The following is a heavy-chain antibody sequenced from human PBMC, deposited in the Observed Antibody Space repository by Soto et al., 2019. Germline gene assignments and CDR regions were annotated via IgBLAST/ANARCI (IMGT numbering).Heavy chain of an antibody. D-gene: IGHD3-16*02. CDR3: ARGPYDYVWGSYRYVAHFDY. CDR2: INHSGST. Sequence: KPSETLSLTCAVYGGSFSGYYWSWIRQPPGKGLEWIGEINHSGSTNYNPSLKSRVTISVDTSKNQFSLKLSSVTAADTAVYYCARGPYDYVWGSYRYVAHFDYWGQGTLVTVS. CDR1: GGSFSGYY. V-gene: IGHV4-34*01. J-gene: IGHJ4*02.